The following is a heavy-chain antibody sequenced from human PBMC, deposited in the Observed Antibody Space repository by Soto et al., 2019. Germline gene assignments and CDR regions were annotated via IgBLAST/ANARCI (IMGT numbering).Heavy chain of an antibody. D-gene: IGHD3-16*01. V-gene: IGHV3-13*01. Sequence: EVHLVESGGDLVQPGGSLRLSCAASGFTFSSYDFHWVRQATGKGLEWVSGIGTAGDTYYAGSVKGRFIMSRENPKNSLYLQMNSLRVGDTAVYYCTRGADGFDYWGQGTLVTVSS. J-gene: IGHJ4*02. CDR2: IGTAGDT. CDR3: TRGADGFDY. CDR1: GFTFSSYD.